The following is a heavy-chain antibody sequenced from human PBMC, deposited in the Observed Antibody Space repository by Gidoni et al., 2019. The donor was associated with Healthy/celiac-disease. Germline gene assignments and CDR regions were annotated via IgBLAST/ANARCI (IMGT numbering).Heavy chain of an antibody. D-gene: IGHD4-17*01. CDR2: IWDDGSNK. CDR3: AREPSDYGDYTNYWYFDL. CDR1: GFTFSSYA. J-gene: IGHJ2*01. V-gene: IGHV3-33*01. Sequence: QVQLVESGGGVVQPGRSLRLSCAASGFTFSSYAMHWVRQAPGKGLEWGAVIWDDGSNKYYADSVKGRFTISRDNSKNTLYLQMNSLRAEDTAVYYCAREPSDYGDYTNYWYFDLWGRGTLVTVSS.